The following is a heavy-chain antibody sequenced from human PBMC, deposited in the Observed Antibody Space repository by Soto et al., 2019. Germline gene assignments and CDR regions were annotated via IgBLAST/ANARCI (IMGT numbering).Heavy chain of an antibody. Sequence: QVQLQESGPGLVKPSETLSLTCTVSGGSISSYYWSWIRQPPGKGLEWIGYIYYSGSTNYNPSLKSRVTLXXDTSKNQFSRKLSSVTAADTAVYYGARRYGWNFDYWGQGTLVTVSS. CDR2: IYYSGST. CDR1: GGSISSYY. J-gene: IGHJ4*02. CDR3: ARRYGWNFDY. V-gene: IGHV4-59*08. D-gene: IGHD6-19*01.